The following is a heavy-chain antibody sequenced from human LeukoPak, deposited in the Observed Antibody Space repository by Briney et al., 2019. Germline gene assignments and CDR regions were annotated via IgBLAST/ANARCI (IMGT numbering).Heavy chain of an antibody. J-gene: IGHJ4*02. D-gene: IGHD4-17*01. CDR2: IYYSGST. V-gene: IGHV4-31*03. CDR3: ARDHGDPPGAFDY. CDR1: GGSISSGGYY. Sequence: SETLSLTCTVSGGSISSGGYYWSWIRQHPGKGLEWIGYIYYSGSTYYNPSLKSRVTISVDTSKNQFSLKLSSVTAADTAVYYCARDHGDPPGAFDYWGQGTLVTVSS.